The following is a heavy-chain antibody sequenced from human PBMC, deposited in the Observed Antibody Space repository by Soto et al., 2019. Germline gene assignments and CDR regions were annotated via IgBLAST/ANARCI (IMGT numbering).Heavy chain of an antibody. J-gene: IGHJ4*02. CDR3: ARAGGSSSWNPIDY. CDR2: IYSGGST. Sequence: GGSLRLSCAASGFTVSSNYMSWVRQAPGKGLEWVSVIYSGGSTYYADSVKGRFTISRHNSKNTLYLQMNSLRAEDTAVYYCARAGGSSSWNPIDYSGQGTLVTVSS. V-gene: IGHV3-53*04. D-gene: IGHD6-13*01. CDR1: GFTVSSNY.